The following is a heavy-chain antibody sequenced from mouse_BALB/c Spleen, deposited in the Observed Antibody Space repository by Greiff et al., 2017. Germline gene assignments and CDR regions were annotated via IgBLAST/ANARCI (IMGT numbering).Heavy chain of an antibody. J-gene: IGHJ4*01. CDR3: ASTARVYYAMDY. CDR1: GYTFTSYV. D-gene: IGHD3-1*01. V-gene: IGHV1-14*01. CDR2: INPYNDGT. Sequence: EVKLQESGPELVKPGASVKMSCKASGYTFTSYVMHWVKQKPGQGLEWIGYINPYNDGTKYNEKFKGKATLTSDKSSSTAYMELSSLTSEDSAVYYCASTARVYYAMDYWGQGTSVTVSS.